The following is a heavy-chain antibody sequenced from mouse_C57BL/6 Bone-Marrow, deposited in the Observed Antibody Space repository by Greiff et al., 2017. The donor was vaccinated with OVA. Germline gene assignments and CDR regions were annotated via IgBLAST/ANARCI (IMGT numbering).Heavy chain of an antibody. CDR2: IDPSDSYT. CDR3: ARGSYYSNSYAMDY. Sequence: QVQLQQPGAELVMPGASVKLSCKASGYTFTSYWMHWVKQRPGQGLEWIGEIDPSDSYTNYNQKFKGKSTLTVDKSSSTAYMQLSSLTSEDSAVYYCARGSYYSNSYAMDYWGQGTSGTVSS. CDR1: GYTFTSYW. D-gene: IGHD2-5*01. J-gene: IGHJ4*01. V-gene: IGHV1-69*01.